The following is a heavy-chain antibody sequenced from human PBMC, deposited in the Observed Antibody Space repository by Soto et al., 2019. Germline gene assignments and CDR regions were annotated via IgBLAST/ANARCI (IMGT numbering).Heavy chain of an antibody. J-gene: IGHJ4*02. CDR2: INWNGKTS. V-gene: IGHV3-9*01. CDR3: ARDISAWSPGDVPFPLDF. D-gene: IGHD3-10*01. CDR1: GFPFDDFA. Sequence: VKLAESGGGLVEPGRSLRLSCVASGFPFDDFAMHWVRQAPGKGLEWVSGINWNGKTSGYADPVRGRFIVSRDNAKNPLYLQMISLRVEYTAIYFCARDISAWSPGDVPFPLDFWGQGTLVTVSS.